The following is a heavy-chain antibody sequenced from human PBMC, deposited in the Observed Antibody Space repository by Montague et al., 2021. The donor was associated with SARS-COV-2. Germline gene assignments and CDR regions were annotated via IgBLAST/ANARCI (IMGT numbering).Heavy chain of an antibody. Sequence: CAISGDSVSSTSASWNWIRQSPSRGLEWLGRTYYRSWWRSQYSGSLESQITISGDTSKNQFSLQLNSVTPEDTAVYYCASAFYGDHWAFDVWGQGTMVTVSS. CDR1: GDSVSSTSAS. CDR2: TYYRSWWRS. J-gene: IGHJ3*01. V-gene: IGHV6-1*01. D-gene: IGHD3-3*02. CDR3: ASAFYGDHWAFDV.